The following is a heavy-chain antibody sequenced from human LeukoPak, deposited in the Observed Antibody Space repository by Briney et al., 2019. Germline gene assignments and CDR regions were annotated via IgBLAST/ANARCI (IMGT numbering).Heavy chain of an antibody. V-gene: IGHV4-30-4*01. D-gene: IGHD3-10*01. J-gene: IGHJ4*02. Sequence: SETLSLTCTVSGGSLSSGDYYWSWLRQPPGTGLEWIGYIYYSGSTYYNPSLKSRVTISVDTSKNQFSLKLSSVTAADTAVYYCARVGGSGSYLDGFDYWGQGTLVTVSS. CDR2: IYYSGST. CDR3: ARVGGSGSYLDGFDY. CDR1: GGSLSSGDYY.